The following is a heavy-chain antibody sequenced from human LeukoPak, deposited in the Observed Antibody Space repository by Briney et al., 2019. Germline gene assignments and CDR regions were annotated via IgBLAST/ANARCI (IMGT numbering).Heavy chain of an antibody. CDR3: ARHVYDFWSGYSTSGAFDI. D-gene: IGHD3-3*01. V-gene: IGHV4-39*01. CDR2: IYYSGST. CDR1: GGSISSSSYY. Sequence: SETLSLTCIVSGGSISSSSYYWGWIRQPPGKGLEWIGSIYYSGSTYYNPSLKSRVTISVDTSKNQFSLKLSSVTAADTAVYYCARHVYDFWSGYSTSGAFDIWGQGTMVTVSS. J-gene: IGHJ3*02.